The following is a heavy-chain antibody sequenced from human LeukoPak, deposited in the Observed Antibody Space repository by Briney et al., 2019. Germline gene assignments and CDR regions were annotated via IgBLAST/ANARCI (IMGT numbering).Heavy chain of an antibody. CDR3: ARTQFGYSSSWYGRGDY. Sequence: ASVKVSCKAFGYTFTSNYMHWVRQAPGQGPEWMGVISPSGGSTTYAQKFQGRVTMTRDTSISTAYMELSRLRSDDTAVYYCARTQFGYSSSWYGRGDYWGQGTLVTVSS. V-gene: IGHV1-46*01. CDR1: GYTFTSNY. J-gene: IGHJ4*02. CDR2: ISPSGGST. D-gene: IGHD6-13*01.